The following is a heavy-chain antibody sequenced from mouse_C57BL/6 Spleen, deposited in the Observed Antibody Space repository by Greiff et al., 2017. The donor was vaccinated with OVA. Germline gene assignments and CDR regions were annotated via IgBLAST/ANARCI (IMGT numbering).Heavy chain of an antibody. CDR1: GYTFTDYN. D-gene: IGHD1-1*01. J-gene: IGHJ4*01. V-gene: IGHV1-18*01. CDR2: INPNNGGT. Sequence: EVKLVESGPELVKPGASVKIPCKASGYTFTDYNMDWVKQSHGKSLEWIGDINPNNGGTIYNQKFKGKATLTVDKSSSTAYMELRSLTSEDTAVYYCARSGYFVWAMDYWGQGTSVTVSS. CDR3: ARSGYFVWAMDY.